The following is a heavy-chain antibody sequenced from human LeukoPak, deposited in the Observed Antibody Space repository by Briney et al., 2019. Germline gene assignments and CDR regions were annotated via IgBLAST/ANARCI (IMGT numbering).Heavy chain of an antibody. V-gene: IGHV4-34*01. CDR1: GGSFSGCY. Sequence: PSETLSLTCAVYGGSFSGCYWSWIRQPPGKGLEWIGEINHSGSTNYNPSLKSRVTISLDTSKNQFSLKLSSVTAADTAVYYCARGRFGYYYYYGMDVWGQGTTVTVSS. J-gene: IGHJ6*02. D-gene: IGHD3-10*01. CDR2: INHSGST. CDR3: ARGRFGYYYYYGMDV.